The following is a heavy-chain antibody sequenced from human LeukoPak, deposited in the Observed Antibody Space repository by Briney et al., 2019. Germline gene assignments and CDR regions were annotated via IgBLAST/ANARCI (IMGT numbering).Heavy chain of an antibody. CDR1: GYTFTSYY. Sequence: ASVKVSCKASGYTFTSYYMHWVRQAPGQGLEWMGIINPSGGSTSYAQKFQGRVTMTRDTSTSTVYMELSSLRSEDTAVYYCARGPLGSSSWYFLDPCFDYWGQGTLVTVSS. CDR2: INPSGGST. CDR3: ARGPLGSSSWYFLDPCFDY. J-gene: IGHJ4*02. V-gene: IGHV1-46*01. D-gene: IGHD6-13*01.